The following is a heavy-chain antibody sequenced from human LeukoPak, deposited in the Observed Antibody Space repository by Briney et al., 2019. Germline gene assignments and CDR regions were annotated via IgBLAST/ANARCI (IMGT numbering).Heavy chain of an antibody. Sequence: ASVKVSCKASGYTFTSYGISWVQQAPGQGLEWMGWISAYNGNTNYAQKLQGRVTMTTDTSTSTAYMELRSLRSDDTAVYYCARDLEDYYDSSGYYYGHDYWGQGTLVTVSS. CDR2: ISAYNGNT. CDR1: GYTFTSYG. D-gene: IGHD3-22*01. CDR3: ARDLEDYYDSSGYYYGHDY. J-gene: IGHJ4*02. V-gene: IGHV1-18*01.